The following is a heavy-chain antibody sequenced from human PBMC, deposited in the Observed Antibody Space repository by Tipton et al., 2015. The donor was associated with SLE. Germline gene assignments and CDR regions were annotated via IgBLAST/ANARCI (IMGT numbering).Heavy chain of an antibody. CDR3: ANDYGGSRGYDNCFDP. CDR2: IYHGGSA. D-gene: IGHD5-12*01. J-gene: IGHJ5*02. Sequence: TLSLTCTVSGGSISTNHYYWGWIRQPPGKGLEWVGSIYHGGSAYYNPSLKSRVTISVDTSKNQFSLKLSSVTAADTAVYYCANDYGGSRGYDNCFDPLGQGILVTVSS. CDR1: GGSISTNHYY. V-gene: IGHV4-39*07.